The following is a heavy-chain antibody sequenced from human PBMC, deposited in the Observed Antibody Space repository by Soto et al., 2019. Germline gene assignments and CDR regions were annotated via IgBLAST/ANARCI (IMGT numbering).Heavy chain of an antibody. Sequence: GGSLRLSCVGSGFTFKNYEMNWVRQAPGKGLEWVSYISGSGSKIYYADSVKGRLTISRDNAKNSLYLQMNSLRGEDTGVYFCARVHTEVFTDIIPHYYGMDVWGQGTTVTVYS. V-gene: IGHV3-48*03. CDR2: ISGSGSKI. D-gene: IGHD2-2*02. J-gene: IGHJ6*02. CDR3: ARVHTEVFTDIIPHYYGMDV. CDR1: GFTFKNYE.